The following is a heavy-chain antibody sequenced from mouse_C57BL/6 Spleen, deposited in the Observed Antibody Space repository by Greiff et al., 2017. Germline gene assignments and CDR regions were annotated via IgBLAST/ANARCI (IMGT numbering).Heavy chain of an antibody. CDR2: IDPNSGGT. CDR1: GYTFTSYC. CDR3: ARGCVSSAYFYAMDY. J-gene: IGHJ4*01. D-gene: IGHD6-1*01. Sequence: VQLQQPGAELVKPGASVKLSCKASGYTFTSYCMHWVKQRPGRGLEWIGRIDPNSGGTKYNEKFKSKATLTVDKPSSTAYMQLSSLTSEDSAVYYWARGCVSSAYFYAMDYWGQGTSVTVSS. V-gene: IGHV1-72*01.